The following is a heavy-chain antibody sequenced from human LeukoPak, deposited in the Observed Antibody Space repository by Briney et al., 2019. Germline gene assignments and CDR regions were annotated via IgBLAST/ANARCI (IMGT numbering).Heavy chain of an antibody. CDR2: IYHSGST. CDR1: GGSISSGGYF. Sequence: SETLSPTCAVSGGSISSGGYFWSWIRQPPGKGLEWIGYIYHSGSTYCNPSLKSRVTISVDRSKNQFSLKLSSVTAADTAVYYCARAKYYGSGSYYGYYYGMDVWGQGTTVTVSS. V-gene: IGHV4-30-2*01. J-gene: IGHJ6*02. CDR3: ARAKYYGSGSYYGYYYGMDV. D-gene: IGHD3-10*01.